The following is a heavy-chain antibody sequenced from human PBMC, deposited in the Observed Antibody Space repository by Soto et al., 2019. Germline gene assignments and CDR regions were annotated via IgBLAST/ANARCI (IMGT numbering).Heavy chain of an antibody. D-gene: IGHD3-9*01. J-gene: IGHJ3*02. CDR3: ATRYFDWSPVDDAFDI. V-gene: IGHV3-30*14. CDR1: GFTFSSYA. CDR2: ISYDGSDK. Sequence: PGGSLRLSCAASGFTFSSYAMHWVRQAPGKGLEWVALISYDGSDKDYADSVKGRFTISRDNSKNTLYLQMNSLRAEDTAVYYCATRYFDWSPVDDAFDIWGQGTMVTVSS.